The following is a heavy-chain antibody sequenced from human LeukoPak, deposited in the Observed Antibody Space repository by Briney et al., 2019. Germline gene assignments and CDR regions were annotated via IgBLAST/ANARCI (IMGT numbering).Heavy chain of an antibody. J-gene: IGHJ4*02. D-gene: IGHD3-10*01. CDR1: GFTLSSYG. V-gene: IGHV3-30*18. CDR2: ISYDGSNK. Sequence: PGRSLRLSCAASGFTLSSYGMHWVRQAPGKGLEWVALISYDGSNKYYVDSVKGRFTISRDNSKNTLYLQMNSLRAEDTAVYYCAKCSFYGSGSPSDYWGQGTLVSVSS. CDR3: AKCSFYGSGSPSDY.